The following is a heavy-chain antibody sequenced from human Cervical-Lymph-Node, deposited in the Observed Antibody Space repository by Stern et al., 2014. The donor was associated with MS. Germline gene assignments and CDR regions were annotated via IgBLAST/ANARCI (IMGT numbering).Heavy chain of an antibody. Sequence: QVQLVQSGAEVKPPGASVKVSCKASGYTFAGYHVQWVRQAPGQGLEWMGWILPKTGDTNYAQKVQGRVSMTGDTSISTAYMELSGLTFDDTANYCGERDRDVSSWGDFDYWGQGTLVTVSP. J-gene: IGHJ4*02. CDR1: GYTFAGYH. CDR3: ERDRDVSSWGDFDY. D-gene: IGHD6-13*01. V-gene: IGHV1-2*02. CDR2: ILPKTGDT.